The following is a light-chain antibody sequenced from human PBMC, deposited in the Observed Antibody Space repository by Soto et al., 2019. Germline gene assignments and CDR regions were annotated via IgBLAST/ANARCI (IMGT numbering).Light chain of an antibody. Sequence: QSALTRPASVSGSPGQSISLSCTGTSSDVGIYDYVSWYQHHPGKAPKLMVYEVTNRPSEVSNRFSGSQSGNTASLTISGLQAEDEADYYCSSCSSDSTPLVFGGGTKVTV. CDR2: EVT. CDR3: SSCSSDSTPLV. V-gene: IGLV2-14*01. J-gene: IGLJ2*01. CDR1: SSDVGIYDY.